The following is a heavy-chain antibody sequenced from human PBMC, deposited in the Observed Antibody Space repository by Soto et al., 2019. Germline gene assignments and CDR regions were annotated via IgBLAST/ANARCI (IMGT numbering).Heavy chain of an antibody. D-gene: IGHD3-22*01. CDR1: GGSISSSSYY. V-gene: IGHV4-39*01. Sequence: SETLSLTCTVSGGSISSSSYYWGWIRQPPGKGLEWIGNVYYGGSTYYNPSLKSRVTISVETSKSQFSLKLSSVTAADTAVYYCAGGDYYQRSGYYFYYYTRDVGGQGTTVPVPS. J-gene: IGHJ6*02. CDR3: AGGDYYQRSGYYFYYYTRDV. CDR2: VYYGGST.